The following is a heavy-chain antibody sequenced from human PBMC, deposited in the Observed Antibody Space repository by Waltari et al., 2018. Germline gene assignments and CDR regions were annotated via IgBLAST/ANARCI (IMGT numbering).Heavy chain of an antibody. V-gene: IGHV3-7*01. Sequence: EVQLVESGGGLVQPGGSLRLSCAASGFTFRSYWMSWVRQAPGKGLEWVANIKQDGSEKYYVDSVKGRFTISRDNAKNSLYLQMNSLRAEDTAVYYCARDSAAGTNYWGQGTLVTVSS. CDR1: GFTFRSYW. J-gene: IGHJ4*02. CDR3: ARDSAAGTNY. D-gene: IGHD6-13*01. CDR2: IKQDGSEK.